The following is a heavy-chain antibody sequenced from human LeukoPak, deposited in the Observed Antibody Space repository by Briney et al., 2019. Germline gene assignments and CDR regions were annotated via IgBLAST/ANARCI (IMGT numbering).Heavy chain of an antibody. CDR1: GFTFSSYA. D-gene: IGHD3-3*01. CDR3: AKDSKDTIFGVVLMDYSDY. J-gene: IGHJ4*02. V-gene: IGHV3-23*01. Sequence: GGSLRLSCAASGFTFSSYAMSWVRQAPGKGLEWVSAISGSGGSTYYADSVKGRFTISRDNSKNTLYLQMNSLRAEDTAVYYCAKDSKDTIFGVVLMDYSDYWGQGTLVTVSS. CDR2: ISGSGGST.